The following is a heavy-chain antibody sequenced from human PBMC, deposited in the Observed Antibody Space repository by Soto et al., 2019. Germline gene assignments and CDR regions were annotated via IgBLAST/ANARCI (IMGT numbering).Heavy chain of an antibody. CDR2: VDDSGST. V-gene: IGHV4-59*01. CDR3: ARVISGSGSYYSPHGMDV. D-gene: IGHD3-10*01. CDR1: GGSISSYH. J-gene: IGHJ6*02. Sequence: SETLSLTCTVSGGSISSYHWSWIRQPPGNALEWIGYVDDSGSTNYNPSLKSRVTISVDASKNQFSLKLSSVTAADTAVYYCARVISGSGSYYSPHGMDVWGQGTTVTVS.